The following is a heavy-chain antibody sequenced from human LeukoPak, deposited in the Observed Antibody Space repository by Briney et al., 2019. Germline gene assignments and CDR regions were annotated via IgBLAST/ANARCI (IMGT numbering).Heavy chain of an antibody. CDR3: ARCFGNRPYAFDI. D-gene: IGHD3-10*01. Sequence: SETLSLTCTVSGGSISSGGYYWSWTRQHPGKGLEWIGYIYYSGSTYYNPSLKSRVTISVDTSKNQFSLKLSSVTAADTAVYYCARCFGNRPYAFDIWGQGTMVTVSS. CDR2: IYYSGST. J-gene: IGHJ3*02. CDR1: GGSISSGGYY. V-gene: IGHV4-31*03.